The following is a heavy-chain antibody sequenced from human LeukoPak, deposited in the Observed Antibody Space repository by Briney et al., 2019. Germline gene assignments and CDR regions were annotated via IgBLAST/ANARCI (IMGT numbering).Heavy chain of an antibody. Sequence: ASVKVSCKASGYTFTSYYMHWVRQAPGQRLEWMGWINAGNGNTKYSQKFQGRVTITRDTSASTAYMELSSLRSEDTAVYYCARVTMRPGYSWNYWGQGTLVTVSS. V-gene: IGHV1-3*01. CDR1: GYTFTSYY. CDR3: ARVTMRPGYSWNY. J-gene: IGHJ4*02. D-gene: IGHD5-18*01. CDR2: INAGNGNT.